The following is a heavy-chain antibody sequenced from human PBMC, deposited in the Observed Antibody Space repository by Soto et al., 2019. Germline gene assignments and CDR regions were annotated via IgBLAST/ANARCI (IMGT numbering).Heavy chain of an antibody. CDR1: GFTFSSYA. V-gene: IGHV3-23*01. CDR2: ISGRGDNT. Sequence: GGSLRLSCAASGFTFSSYAMSWVRQAPGKGLEWVSAISGRGDNTYYADSVKGRFTISRDNAKNSVSLQMNSLRAEDTAVYYCAREYTAWPLAYGLDVWGQGTTVTVSS. J-gene: IGHJ6*02. D-gene: IGHD2-2*02. CDR3: AREYTAWPLAYGLDV.